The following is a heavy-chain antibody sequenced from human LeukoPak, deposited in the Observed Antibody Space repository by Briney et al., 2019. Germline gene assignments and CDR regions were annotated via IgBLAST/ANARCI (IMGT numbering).Heavy chain of an antibody. J-gene: IGHJ4*02. Sequence: SETLSLTCTVSGGSISSHYWSWIRQPPGKGLEWIGYIYYSGSTNYNPSLKSRVTISVDTSKNQFSLKLSSVTAADTAVYYCARAPGVGATSGAFDYWGQGTLVTVSS. D-gene: IGHD1-26*01. V-gene: IGHV4-59*11. CDR3: ARAPGVGATSGAFDY. CDR1: GGSISSHY. CDR2: IYYSGST.